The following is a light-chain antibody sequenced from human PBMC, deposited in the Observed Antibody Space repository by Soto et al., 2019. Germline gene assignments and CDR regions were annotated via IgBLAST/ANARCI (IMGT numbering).Light chain of an antibody. CDR1: SSDFGSYIL. CDR2: EGS. J-gene: IGLJ2*01. CDR3: SSYAGSSTHVV. V-gene: IGLV2-23*01. Sequence: QSALTQPASVSGSPGQSITISCTGTSSDFGSYILVSWYQQHPGKAPKVMIYEGSKRPSGVSDRFSGSRSGNTASLTISGLQAEDEADYYCSSYAGSSTHVVFGGGTKLTVL.